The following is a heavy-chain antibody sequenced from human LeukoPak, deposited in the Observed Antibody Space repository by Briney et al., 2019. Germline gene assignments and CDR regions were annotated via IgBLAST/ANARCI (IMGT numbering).Heavy chain of an antibody. J-gene: IGHJ6*02. CDR3: AKHLTATNTYIFFGLDV. Sequence: GGSLRLSCAATGYSFKDYGMHWVRQPPGKGLEWVSAINWNGGGTDYADSVKGRFAIFRDNAKNSLYLQLSSLRPEDTALYYCAKHLTATNTYIFFGLDVWGQGTSVTVSS. CDR1: GYSFKDYG. V-gene: IGHV3-9*01. D-gene: IGHD1-26*01. CDR2: INWNGGGT.